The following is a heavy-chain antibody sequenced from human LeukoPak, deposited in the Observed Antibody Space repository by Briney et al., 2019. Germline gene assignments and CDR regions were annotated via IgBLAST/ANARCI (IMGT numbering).Heavy chain of an antibody. J-gene: IGHJ3*02. CDR2: MNPNSGNT. Sequence: GASVKVSCKASGYTFTSYDINWVRQATGQGLEWMGWMNPNSGNTGYAQKFQGRVTITRDTSISTAYMELSSLRSEDTAVYYCARGLGYGEYDAFDIWGQGTMVTVSS. V-gene: IGHV1-8*03. CDR1: GYTFTSYD. D-gene: IGHD4-17*01. CDR3: ARGLGYGEYDAFDI.